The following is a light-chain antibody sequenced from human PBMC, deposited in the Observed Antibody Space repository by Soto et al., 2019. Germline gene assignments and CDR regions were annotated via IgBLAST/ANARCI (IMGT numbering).Light chain of an antibody. J-gene: IGKJ4*01. CDR2: GAS. CDR1: QSVSSSY. Sequence: EIVLTQSPGTLSLSPGERATLSCRASQSVSSSYLAWYQQKPGQAPRLLIYGASSRATGIPDRFSGSGSGTDVTLTISRLEPEDFAVYYCQQYVSSPTLTFGGGTKVEIK. V-gene: IGKV3-20*01. CDR3: QQYVSSPTLT.